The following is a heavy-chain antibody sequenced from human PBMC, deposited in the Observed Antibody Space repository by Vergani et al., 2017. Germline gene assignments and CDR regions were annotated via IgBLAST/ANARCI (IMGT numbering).Heavy chain of an antibody. D-gene: IGHD6-13*01. V-gene: IGHV4-61*02. CDR3: ARGPYSSSRNWFDP. CDR2: VYPSGTT. J-gene: IGHJ5*02. CDR1: GVSIQSGSFY. Sequence: QVQLHESGPGLVKPSETLSLICSVSGVSIQSGSFYWTWIRPTAERRLEWMGRVYPSGTTNYNPSLKSRVTISVDTSKNQFSLKLSSLTAADTAVYYCARGPYSSSRNWFDPWGQGTLVTVSS.